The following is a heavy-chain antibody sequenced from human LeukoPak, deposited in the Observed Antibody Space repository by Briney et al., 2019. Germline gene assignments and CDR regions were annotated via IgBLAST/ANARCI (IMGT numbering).Heavy chain of an antibody. J-gene: IGHJ4*02. D-gene: IGHD6-13*01. Sequence: SETLSLTCTVSGYSITSGYYWGWIRQPPGKGLEWIGSIYHSGSTYYNPSLKSRVTISVDTSKNQFSLKLSSVTAADTAVYYCARAPGLSSSYKFDYWGQGTLVTVSS. CDR3: ARAPGLSSSYKFDY. CDR1: GYSITSGYY. CDR2: IYHSGST. V-gene: IGHV4-38-2*02.